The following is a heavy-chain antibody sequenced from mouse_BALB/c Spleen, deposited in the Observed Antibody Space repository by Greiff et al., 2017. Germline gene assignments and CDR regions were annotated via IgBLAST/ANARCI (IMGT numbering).Heavy chain of an antibody. CDR2: IWAGGST. CDR1: GFSLTSYG. D-gene: IGHD2-14*01. V-gene: IGHV2-9*02. CDR3: ARDRDYRYERYFDV. Sequence: VQLVESGPGLVAPSQSLSITCTVSGFSLTSYGVHWVRQPPGKGLEWLGVIWAGGSTNYNSALMSRLSISKDNSKSQVFLKMNSLQTDDTAMYYCARDRDYRYERYFDVWGAGTTVTVSS. J-gene: IGHJ1*01.